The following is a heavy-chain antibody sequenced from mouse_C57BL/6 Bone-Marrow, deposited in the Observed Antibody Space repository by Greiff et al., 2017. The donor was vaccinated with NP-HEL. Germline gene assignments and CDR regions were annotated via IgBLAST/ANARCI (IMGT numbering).Heavy chain of an antibody. CDR1: GYTFTSYG. CDR3: ASYGNYPAWFAY. CDR2: IYPRSGNT. D-gene: IGHD2-1*01. V-gene: IGHV1-81*01. J-gene: IGHJ3*01. Sequence: VQLQQSGAELARPGASVKLSCKASGYTFTSYGISWVKQRTGQGLEWIGEIYPRSGNTYYNEKFKGKATLTADKSSSTAYMELRSLTSEDSAVYFCASYGNYPAWFAYWGQGTLVTVSA.